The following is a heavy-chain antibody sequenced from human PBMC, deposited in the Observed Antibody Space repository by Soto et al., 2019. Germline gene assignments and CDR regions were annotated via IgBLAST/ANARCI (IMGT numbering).Heavy chain of an antibody. Sequence: QVQLVESGGGVVQPGRSLRLSCAASGFTFSNYAMHWVRQAPGKGLEWVTVIWYDGSNKYYADSVKGRFTISRDNSKNTLYLQINSLTAEDTVVYYCATLHPSIAANYWGQGTLFTVSS. J-gene: IGHJ4*02. CDR1: GFTFSNYA. CDR3: ATLHPSIAANY. D-gene: IGHD6-13*01. V-gene: IGHV3-33*01. CDR2: IWYDGSNK.